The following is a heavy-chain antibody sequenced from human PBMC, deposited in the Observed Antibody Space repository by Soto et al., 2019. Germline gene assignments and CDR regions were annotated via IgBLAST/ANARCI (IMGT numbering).Heavy chain of an antibody. CDR1: GGTFSSYA. V-gene: IGHV1-69*01. Sequence: QVQLVQSGAEVKKPGSSVKVSCKASGGTFSSYAISWVRQAPGQGLEWMGGIIPIFGTANYAQKFQGRVMITADESTSTAYMELSSLRSEDTAVYYCARDLTPVGYSYGYVMDYWGQGTLVTVSS. D-gene: IGHD5-18*01. CDR3: ARDLTPVGYSYGYVMDY. J-gene: IGHJ4*02. CDR2: IIPIFGTA.